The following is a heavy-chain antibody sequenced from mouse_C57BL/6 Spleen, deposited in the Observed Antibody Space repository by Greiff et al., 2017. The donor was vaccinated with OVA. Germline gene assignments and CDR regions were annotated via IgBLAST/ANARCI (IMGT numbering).Heavy chain of an antibody. J-gene: IGHJ2*01. V-gene: IGHV1-22*01. CDR1: GYTFTDYN. D-gene: IGHD3-3*01. CDR3: ARGDDYFDY. Sequence: VHVKQSGPELVKPGASVKMSCKASGYTFTDYNMHWVKQSHGKSLEWIGYINPNNGGTSYNQKFKGKATLTVNKSSSTAYMELRSLTSEDSAVYYCARGDDYFDYWGQGTTLTVSS. CDR2: INPNNGGT.